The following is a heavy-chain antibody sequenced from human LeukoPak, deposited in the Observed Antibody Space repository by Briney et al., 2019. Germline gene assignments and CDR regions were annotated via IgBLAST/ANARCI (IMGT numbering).Heavy chain of an antibody. CDR2: IYYSGST. Sequence: SETLSLTCTASGGSISSYYWSWIRQPPAKGLEGMGYIYYSGSTNYNPSLKSRVTISVDTSKNQFSLKLSSVTAADTAVYYCARVRAVAEMATLSYYYYGMDVWGQGTTVTVSS. J-gene: IGHJ6*02. D-gene: IGHD5-24*01. CDR3: ARVRAVAEMATLSYYYYGMDV. CDR1: GGSISSYY. V-gene: IGHV4-59*01.